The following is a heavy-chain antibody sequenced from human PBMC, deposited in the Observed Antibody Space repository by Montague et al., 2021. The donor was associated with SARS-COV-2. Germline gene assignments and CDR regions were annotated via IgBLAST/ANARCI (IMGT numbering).Heavy chain of an antibody. J-gene: IGHJ6*02. CDR3: AGHCGGGRCYCGMDV. Sequence: SETLSLTCDVYGGSFSSYWSWIRQPPGRGLEWVGQISHGGGTNYNPSLTSRVTISVDTSKNQVSLKLSSVTAADTAVSYCAGHCGGGRCYCGMDVWGQGTTVTVSS. CDR1: GGSFSSY. CDR2: ISHGGGT. D-gene: IGHD2-15*01. V-gene: IGHV4-34*01.